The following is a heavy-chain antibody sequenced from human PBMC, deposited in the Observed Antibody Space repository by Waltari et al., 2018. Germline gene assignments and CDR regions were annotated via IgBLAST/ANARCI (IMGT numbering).Heavy chain of an antibody. V-gene: IGHV1-69*08. D-gene: IGHD2-21*02. J-gene: IGHJ5*02. CDR3: ARERVTAPHNWFDP. CDR1: GGTFSSYT. Sequence: QVQLVQSGAEVKKPGSSVQVSCRASGGTFSSYTISWVRQAPGQGLEWMGRIIPILGIANYAQKFQGRVTITADKSTSTAYMELSSLRSEDTAVYYCARERVTAPHNWFDPWGQGTLVTVSS. CDR2: IIPILGIA.